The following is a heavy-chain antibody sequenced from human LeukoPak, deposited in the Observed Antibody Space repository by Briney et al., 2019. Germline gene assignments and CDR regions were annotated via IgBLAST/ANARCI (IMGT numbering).Heavy chain of an antibody. Sequence: GGSLRLSCAASGFTFEDYGMSWVRQAPGKGLEWAAGISRNGGTTGHADSVKGRFTISRDNAEKSLFLQMKTLRAEDTALYYCARDERYYDGRYYPYAFDIWGQGAMVTVSS. D-gene: IGHD3-22*01. V-gene: IGHV3-20*04. CDR3: ARDERYYDGRYYPYAFDI. CDR2: ISRNGGTT. CDR1: GFTFEDYG. J-gene: IGHJ3*02.